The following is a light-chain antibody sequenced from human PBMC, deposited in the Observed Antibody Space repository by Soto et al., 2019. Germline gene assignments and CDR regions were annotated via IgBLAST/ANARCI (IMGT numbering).Light chain of an antibody. CDR3: SSYAGSNNFGV. CDR1: SSDVGGYNY. CDR2: EVS. J-gene: IGLJ1*01. V-gene: IGLV2-8*01. Sequence: QSVLTQPPSASGSPGQSVTISCTGTSSDVGGYNYVSWYQQHPGKAPKLMIYEVSKRPSGVPDRFSGSKSGNTASLTVSGLQAEDKADYYCSSYAGSNNFGVFGTGTKLTVL.